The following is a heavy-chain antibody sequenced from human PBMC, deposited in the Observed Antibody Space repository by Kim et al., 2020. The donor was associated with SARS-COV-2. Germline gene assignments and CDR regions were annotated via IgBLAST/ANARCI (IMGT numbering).Heavy chain of an antibody. Sequence: SNYDADSVKSRFTISRDNSKNTLYLQMNSLRAEDTAVYYCSIAAAGTVVVAWGQGTLVTVSS. V-gene: IGHV3-23*03. D-gene: IGHD6-13*01. J-gene: IGHJ5*02. CDR3: SIAAAGTVVVA. CDR2: SN.